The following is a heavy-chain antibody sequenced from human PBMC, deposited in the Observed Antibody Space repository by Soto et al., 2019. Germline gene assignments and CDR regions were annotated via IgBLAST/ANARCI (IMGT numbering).Heavy chain of an antibody. CDR2: ISGSGGST. J-gene: IGHJ4*02. Sequence: EVQLLESGGGLVQPGGSLRLSCAASGFSFSSYAMNWVREAPGKGLEWVSVISGSGGSTYYADSVKGRFTISRDNSKNTLYLQMVSLRAGDTAVYYCASRSSGGYFDYWGQGALVSVSS. CDR3: ASRSSGGYFDY. D-gene: IGHD6-19*01. CDR1: GFSFSSYA. V-gene: IGHV3-23*01.